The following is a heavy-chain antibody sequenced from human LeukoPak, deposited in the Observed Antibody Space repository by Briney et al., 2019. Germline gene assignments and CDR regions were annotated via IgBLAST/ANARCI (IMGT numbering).Heavy chain of an antibody. CDR3: TRDLMDYDVSTGLHHYYMDV. Sequence: GGSLRLSCAASGFTFSSYDMHWVRQTTGKGLEWVSAIGTAVDTSYADSVRGRFTISRDNAKNTLYLQMNTLRVEDTAVYYCTRDLMDYDVSTGLHHYYMDVWGQGTTVTVSS. D-gene: IGHD3-9*01. V-gene: IGHV3-13*01. CDR2: IGTAVDT. CDR1: GFTFSSYD. J-gene: IGHJ6*02.